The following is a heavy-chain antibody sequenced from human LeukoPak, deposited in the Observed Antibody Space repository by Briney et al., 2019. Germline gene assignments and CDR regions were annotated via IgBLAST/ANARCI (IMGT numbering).Heavy chain of an antibody. CDR1: GGSISNNY. Sequence: PSETLSLTCTVSGGSISNNYWSWIRQPPGKGLEWIGFIYYSGSTKYNPSLESRVTISVDTSKNQFSLNLNSVTAADTAVYYCARHLKGVMTCFDYWGQGALVTASS. CDR2: IYYSGST. D-gene: IGHD2-21*02. V-gene: IGHV4-59*08. CDR3: ARHLKGVMTCFDY. J-gene: IGHJ4*02.